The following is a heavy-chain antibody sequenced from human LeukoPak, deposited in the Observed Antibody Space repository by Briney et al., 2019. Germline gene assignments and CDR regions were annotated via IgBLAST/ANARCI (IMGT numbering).Heavy chain of an antibody. Sequence: SETLSLTCTVSGGSISSGSYYWSWIRQPAGKGLEWIGRTYTSGSTNYNPSLKSRVTISVDTSKNQFSLKLSSVTAADTAVYYCARAGDYVWGSYRLWGQGTLVTVSS. CDR2: TYTSGST. CDR3: ARAGDYVWGSYRL. V-gene: IGHV4-61*02. D-gene: IGHD3-16*02. J-gene: IGHJ4*02. CDR1: GGSISSGSYY.